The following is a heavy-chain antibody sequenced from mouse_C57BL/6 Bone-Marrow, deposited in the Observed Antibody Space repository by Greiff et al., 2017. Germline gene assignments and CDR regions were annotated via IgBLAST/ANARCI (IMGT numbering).Heavy chain of an antibody. V-gene: IGHV14-4*01. D-gene: IGHD1-1*01. CDR3: TAGMATVVGY. J-gene: IGHJ2*03. CDR1: GFNIKDDY. Sequence: EVQLQQSGAELVRPGASVKLSCTASGFNIKDDYMHWVKQRPEQGLEWIGWIDPENGDTEYASKFQGKATITADTSSNTAYLQLSSVTSEDTADYYCTAGMATVVGYWDRGHGLTVTA. CDR2: IDPENGDT.